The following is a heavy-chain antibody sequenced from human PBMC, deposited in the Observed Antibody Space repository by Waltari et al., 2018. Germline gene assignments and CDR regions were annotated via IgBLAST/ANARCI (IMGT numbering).Heavy chain of an antibody. Sequence: EVQLVESGGGFIQPGGSLRLSCAVSGFTFSSYWMHWVRQAPGKGLVWVSRMRGDGSFTSYADSVKGRFTISRDNAKNTLYLQMNSLRAEETAVYYCVRSGSSTPFDYWGQGTLVTVSS. CDR1: GFTFSSYW. J-gene: IGHJ4*02. CDR3: VRSGSSTPFDY. V-gene: IGHV3-74*01. D-gene: IGHD6-6*01. CDR2: MRGDGSFT.